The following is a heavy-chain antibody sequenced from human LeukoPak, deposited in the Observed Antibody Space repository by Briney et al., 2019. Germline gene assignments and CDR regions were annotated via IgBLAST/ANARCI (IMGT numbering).Heavy chain of an antibody. V-gene: IGHV4-59*08. CDR3: ARQMSGSDWYLFDY. D-gene: IGHD3-9*01. Sequence: SETLSLTCTVSGGSISGYYWSWIRQPPGKGLEWIGYIYYSGSTKYNPSLKSRVTMSVDTSKNQFSLKLSSVTAADTAVYYCARQMSGSDWYLFDYWGQGTLVTVSS. CDR2: IYYSGST. CDR1: GGSISGYY. J-gene: IGHJ4*02.